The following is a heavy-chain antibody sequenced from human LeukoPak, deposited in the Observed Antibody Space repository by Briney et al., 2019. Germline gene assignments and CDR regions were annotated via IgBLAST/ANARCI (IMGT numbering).Heavy chain of an antibody. CDR1: GFTFSGYW. J-gene: IGHJ4*02. CDR3: ARNRGWLQFDY. D-gene: IGHD5-24*01. Sequence: GGSLRLSCAASGFTFSGYWMTWVRQARGKGLEWVADIKEDGSDKYYVDSVKGRFTLSRDNAKNSLYLQMNSLRAEDTAVYYCARNRGWLQFDYWGQGALVTVSS. CDR2: IKEDGSDK. V-gene: IGHV3-7*01.